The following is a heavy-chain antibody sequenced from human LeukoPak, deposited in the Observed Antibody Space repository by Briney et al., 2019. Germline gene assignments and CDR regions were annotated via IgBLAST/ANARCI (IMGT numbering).Heavy chain of an antibody. D-gene: IGHD3-9*01. CDR1: GGSISSSSYY. V-gene: IGHV4-39*01. CDR3: ARPLNYDILTGYGY. Sequence: SETLSLTCTVSGGSISSSSYYWGWIRQPPGKGLEWIGSIYYSGSTCYNPSPKSRVTISVDTSKNQFSLKLSSVTAADTAVYYCARPLNYDILTGYGYWGQGTLVTVSS. J-gene: IGHJ4*02. CDR2: IYYSGST.